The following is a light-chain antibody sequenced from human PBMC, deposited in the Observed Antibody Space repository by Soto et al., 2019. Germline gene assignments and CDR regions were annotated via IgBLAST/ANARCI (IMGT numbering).Light chain of an antibody. CDR1: SSDVGGYNY. CDR3: SSYTSSSTYV. CDR2: DVS. V-gene: IGLV2-14*01. J-gene: IGLJ1*01. Sequence: QSALTQPASVSGSPGQSITISCTGTSSDVGGYNYVSWYQQHPGEAPKLMIYDVSNRPSGVSNRFSGSKSGNTASLTISGLQAEDEADYYCSSYTSSSTYVFGTGIKVTVL.